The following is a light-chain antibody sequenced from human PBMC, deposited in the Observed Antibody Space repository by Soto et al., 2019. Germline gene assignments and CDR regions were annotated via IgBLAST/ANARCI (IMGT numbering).Light chain of an antibody. CDR3: GSFTTDSTYV. V-gene: IGLV2-14*01. CDR1: SSDVGANIF. Sequence: QSALTQPASVSGSPGQSITISCTGTSSDVGANIFVSWYQQHPGKVPKLVIYTVSSRPSGVSQRFSGSKSGNTASLTISGLQAEDEADYYCGSFTTDSTYVFGTGTKVTVL. CDR2: TVS. J-gene: IGLJ1*01.